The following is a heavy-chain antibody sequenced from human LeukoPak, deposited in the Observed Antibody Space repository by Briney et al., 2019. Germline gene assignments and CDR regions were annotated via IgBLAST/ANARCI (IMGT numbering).Heavy chain of an antibody. CDR2: ISSSSSYI. V-gene: IGHV3-21*01. CDR1: GFTFSSYS. CDR3: ARDFGDYGGNSPFDY. Sequence: GGSPRLSCAASGFTFSSYSMNWVRQAPGKGLEWVSSISSSSSYIYYADSVKGRFTISRDSAKNSLYLQMNSLRAEDTAVYYCARDFGDYGGNSPFDYWGQGTLVTVSS. J-gene: IGHJ4*02. D-gene: IGHD4-23*01.